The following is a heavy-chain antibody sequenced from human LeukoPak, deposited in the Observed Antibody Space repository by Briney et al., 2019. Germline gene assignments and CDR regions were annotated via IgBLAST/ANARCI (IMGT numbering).Heavy chain of an antibody. CDR3: AKGRGTSEPYYYGMDV. CDR2: IGGSGGST. Sequence: SGGSLRLSCAASGFTFSSYAMSWVRQAPGKGLEWVSAIGGSGGSTYYADSVKGRFTISRDNSKNTLYLQMNSLRAEDTAVYYCAKGRGTSEPYYYGMDVWGQGTTVTVSS. D-gene: IGHD2-2*01. CDR1: GFTFSSYA. J-gene: IGHJ6*02. V-gene: IGHV3-23*01.